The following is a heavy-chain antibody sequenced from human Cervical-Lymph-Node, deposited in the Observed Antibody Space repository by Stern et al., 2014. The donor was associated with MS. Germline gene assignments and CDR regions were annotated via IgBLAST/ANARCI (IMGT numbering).Heavy chain of an antibody. CDR1: GFTFRSHG. D-gene: IGHD3-22*01. V-gene: IGHV3-33*01. J-gene: IGHJ4*02. Sequence: QVQLVQSGGGVVQPGRSLRLSCAASGFTFRSHGMHWVRQAPGKGLEWVAVIWSDGSNKNYAESVKGRFTISRDNSKNTLYLQMTSLRAEDTAVYYCARDSRTHYYDSSGYYADFWGQGTLVTVSS. CDR2: IWSDGSNK. CDR3: ARDSRTHYYDSSGYYADF.